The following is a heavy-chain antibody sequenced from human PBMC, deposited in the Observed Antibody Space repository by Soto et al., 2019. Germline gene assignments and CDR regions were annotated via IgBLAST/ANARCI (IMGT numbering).Heavy chain of an antibody. CDR1: GYTFTSYA. V-gene: IGHV1-3*01. D-gene: IGHD3-9*01. Sequence: ASVKVSRKASGYTFTSYAMHWVRQAPGQRLEWMGWINAGNGNTKYSQKFQGRVTITRDTSASTAYMELSSLRSEDTAVYYCARQTDTYYDILTGLTHFDYWGQGTLVTVSS. J-gene: IGHJ4*02. CDR2: INAGNGNT. CDR3: ARQTDTYYDILTGLTHFDY.